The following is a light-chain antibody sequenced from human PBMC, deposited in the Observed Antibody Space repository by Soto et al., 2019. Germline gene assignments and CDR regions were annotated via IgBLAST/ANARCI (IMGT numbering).Light chain of an antibody. CDR3: QQRSNWPRT. Sequence: EIVLTQCRATLSLSPGERATLSCRASQSVSSYLAWYQQKPGQAPRLLIYDASNRATGIPARFSGSGSGTDFTLTISSLEPEDFAVYYCQQRSNWPRTFGQGTKVDIK. J-gene: IGKJ1*01. V-gene: IGKV3-11*01. CDR2: DAS. CDR1: QSVSSY.